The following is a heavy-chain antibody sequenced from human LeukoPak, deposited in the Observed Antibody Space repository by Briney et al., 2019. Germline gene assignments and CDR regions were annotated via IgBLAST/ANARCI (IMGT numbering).Heavy chain of an antibody. CDR1: GFTSSTYW. Sequence: SGGSLRLSCAGSGFTSSTYWMHWVRQAPGKGLVWVSRIHGVDGRTSYADSVKGRFTISRDNAKNTVYLQMNNLRAEDTALYYCARESTVGPIQTDAFDFWGQGTMVTVSS. CDR2: IHGVDGRT. J-gene: IGHJ3*01. V-gene: IGHV3-74*01. D-gene: IGHD1-26*01. CDR3: ARESTVGPIQTDAFDF.